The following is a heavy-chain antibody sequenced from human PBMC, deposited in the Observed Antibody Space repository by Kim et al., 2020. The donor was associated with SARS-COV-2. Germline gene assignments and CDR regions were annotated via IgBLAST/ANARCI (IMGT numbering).Heavy chain of an antibody. D-gene: IGHD3-22*01. CDR1: GFTFSSYA. CDR3: ARGGTMIQSPANDY. V-gene: IGHV3-30*04. Sequence: GGSLRLSCAASGFTFSSYAMHWVRQAPGKGLEWVAVISYDGSNKYYADSVKGRFTISRDNSKNTLYLQMNSLRAEDTAVYYCARGGTMIQSPANDYWGQGTLVTVSS. J-gene: IGHJ4*02. CDR2: ISYDGSNK.